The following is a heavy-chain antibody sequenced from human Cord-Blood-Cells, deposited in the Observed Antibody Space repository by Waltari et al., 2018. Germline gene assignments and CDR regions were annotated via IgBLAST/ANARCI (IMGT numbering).Heavy chain of an antibody. V-gene: IGHV4-39*01. J-gene: IGHJ4*02. D-gene: IGHD1-7*01. CDR3: ARRNSEDSTSLDY. Sequence: QLQLQESGPGLVKPSETLSLTCTVSGGSISSSSYYWGWIRQPPGKGLEWIGSIYYRGRTSYNPSLKGRVTIALATSKNQFCLRLSYVTDADTAVYYCARRNSEDSTSLDYWVQGTLVTVSS. CDR2: IYYRGRT. CDR1: GGSISSSSYY.